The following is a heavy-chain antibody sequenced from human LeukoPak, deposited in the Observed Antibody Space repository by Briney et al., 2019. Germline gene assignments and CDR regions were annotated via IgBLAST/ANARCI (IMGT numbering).Heavy chain of an antibody. CDR2: TFYRSKWFN. J-gene: IGHJ4*02. V-gene: IGHV6-1*01. CDR1: GDSVSSNSVS. Sequence: SQTLSLTCAISGDSVSSNSVSWHWIRQSPSRGLKWLGRTFYRSKWFNDYALSVKSRITINPDTSKNQFSLQLSSVTPEDTAVYYCARTNNWSYDYWGQGTLVTVSS. D-gene: IGHD1-1*01. CDR3: ARTNNWSYDY.